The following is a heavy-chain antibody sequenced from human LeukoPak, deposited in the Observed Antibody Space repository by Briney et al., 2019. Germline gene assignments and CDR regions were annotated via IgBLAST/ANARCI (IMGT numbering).Heavy chain of an antibody. CDR2: IISSSSYI. CDR3: ASRYGGYGHLDY. CDR1: GFTFSSYS. Sequence: GSLRLSCAASGFTFSSYSMNWVRQAPGKGLEWVSSIISSSSYIYYTDSLKGRVTISRDNAKNSLYLQMNSLRAEDTAVYYCASRYGGYGHLDYWGQGTLVTVSS. D-gene: IGHD5-12*01. J-gene: IGHJ4*02. V-gene: IGHV3-21*01.